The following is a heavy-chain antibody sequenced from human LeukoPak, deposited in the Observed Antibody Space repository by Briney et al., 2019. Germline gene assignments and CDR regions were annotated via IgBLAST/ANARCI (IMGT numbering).Heavy chain of an antibody. CDR3: AHSGDYYYDSSGYRVFDY. Sequence: SGPTLVKPTQTLTLTCTFSGFSLSASGVGVGWIRQPPGKALEWLALIYWDDDKRYSPSLKSRLTITKDTSKSQVVLTMTNMDPVDTATYYCAHSGDYYYDSSGYRVFDYWGQGTLVTVSS. CDR2: IYWDDDK. V-gene: IGHV2-5*02. D-gene: IGHD3-22*01. CDR1: GFSLSASGVG. J-gene: IGHJ4*02.